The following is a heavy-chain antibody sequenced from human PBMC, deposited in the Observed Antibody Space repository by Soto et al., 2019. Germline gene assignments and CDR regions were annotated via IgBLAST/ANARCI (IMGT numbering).Heavy chain of an antibody. CDR2: IYYSGST. CDR3: ARVSFWSGYYFAFDI. D-gene: IGHD3-3*01. CDR1: GGSVSSGSYY. Sequence: QVKLQESGPGLVKPSETLSLTCTVSGGSVSSGSYYWSWIRQPPGKGLEWIGYIYYSGSTNYNPSLKSRVTISVDTSKNQFSLQLSCVTAADTAVYYCARVSFWSGYYFAFDIWGQGTMVTVSS. J-gene: IGHJ3*02. V-gene: IGHV4-61*01.